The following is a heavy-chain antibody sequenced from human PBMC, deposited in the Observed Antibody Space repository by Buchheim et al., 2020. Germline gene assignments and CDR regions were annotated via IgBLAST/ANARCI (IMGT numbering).Heavy chain of an antibody. Sequence: QVQLQESGPRLVKPSETLSLTCTVSGGSISGYYWSWIRQPPEKGLEWIGYASYSGTTVYEPSLERRVTIPVDTPNKQFALKLTSATAADTAVYYCARVRASGWYFFDFWGQGTL. V-gene: IGHV4-59*01. CDR1: GGSISGYY. CDR2: ASYSGTT. J-gene: IGHJ4*02. D-gene: IGHD6-19*01. CDR3: ARVRASGWYFFDF.